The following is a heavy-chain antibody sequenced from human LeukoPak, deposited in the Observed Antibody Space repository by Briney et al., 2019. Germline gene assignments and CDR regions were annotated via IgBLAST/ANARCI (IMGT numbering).Heavy chain of an antibody. CDR1: GFTFSSYG. CDR3: ANSYGDYFDY. Sequence: GGSLRLSCAASGFTFSSYGMHWVRQAPGKGLEWVAVISYDGSNKYYADSVKGRFTISRGNSKNTLYLQMNSLRAEDTAVYYCANSYGDYFDYWGQGTLVTVSS. CDR2: ISYDGSNK. V-gene: IGHV3-30*18. J-gene: IGHJ4*02. D-gene: IGHD4-17*01.